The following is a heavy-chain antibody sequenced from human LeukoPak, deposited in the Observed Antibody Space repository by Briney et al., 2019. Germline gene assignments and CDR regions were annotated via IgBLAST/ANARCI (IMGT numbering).Heavy chain of an antibody. V-gene: IGHV1-2*02. Sequence: GASVKVSCKASGRTFSGYYIHWVRQARGQGFEWMGWINPNTGNTDYAQKFQGRVTMTRDTSIGTAYMELSRLRSDDTAVYYCARANHDADLGYWGQGTLVTVSS. D-gene: IGHD1-1*01. CDR1: GRTFSGYY. J-gene: IGHJ4*02. CDR2: INPNTGNT. CDR3: ARANHDADLGY.